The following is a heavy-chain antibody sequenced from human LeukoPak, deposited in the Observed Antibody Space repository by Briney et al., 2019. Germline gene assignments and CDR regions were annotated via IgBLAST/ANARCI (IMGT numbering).Heavy chain of an antibody. J-gene: IGHJ4*02. CDR3: ARSPMWYYYDSSGYYYASRTWDY. D-gene: IGHD3-22*01. CDR1: GGSFSGYY. CDR2: INHSGST. Sequence: SSETLSLTCAVYGGSFSGYYWSWIRQPPGKGLEWIGEINHSGSTNYNPSLKSRVTISVDTSKNQFSLKLSSVTAADTAVYYCARSPMWYYYDSSGYYYASRTWDYWGQGTLVTVSS. V-gene: IGHV4-34*01.